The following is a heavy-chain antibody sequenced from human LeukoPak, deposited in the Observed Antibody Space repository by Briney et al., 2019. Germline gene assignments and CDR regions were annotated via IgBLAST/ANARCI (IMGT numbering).Heavy chain of an antibody. CDR3: ARTYYDILTGYHDAFDI. J-gene: IGHJ3*02. CDR2: ISSSGSTI. Sequence: GGSLRLSCVASGFTFSNYEMNWVRQAPGKGLEWVSYISSSGSTIYYADSVKGRFTISRDNGKNSLYLQMNSLRAEDTAVYYCARTYYDILTGYHDAFDIWGQGTMVTVSS. CDR1: GFTFSNYE. V-gene: IGHV3-48*03. D-gene: IGHD3-9*01.